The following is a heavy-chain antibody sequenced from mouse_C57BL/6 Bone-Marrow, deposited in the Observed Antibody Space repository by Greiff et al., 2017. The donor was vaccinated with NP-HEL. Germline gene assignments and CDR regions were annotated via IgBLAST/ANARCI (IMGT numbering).Heavy chain of an antibody. CDR3: ASDGGLRGY. V-gene: IGHV1-82*01. D-gene: IGHD2-4*01. CDR1: GYAFSSSW. CDR2: IYPGDGDP. Sequence: QVQLQQSGPELVKPGASVKISCKASGYAFSSSWMNWVKQRPGKGLEWIGRIYPGDGDPNYNGKFKGKATLTADKSSSTAYMQLSSLTSEDSAVYFCASDGGLRGYWGQGTTLTVSS. J-gene: IGHJ2*01.